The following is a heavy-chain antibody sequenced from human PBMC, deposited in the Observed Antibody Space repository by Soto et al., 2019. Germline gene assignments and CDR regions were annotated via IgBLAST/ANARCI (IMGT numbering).Heavy chain of an antibody. D-gene: IGHD3-22*01. CDR2: INPSGGST. Sequence: GASVKVSCKASGYTFTSYYMHWVRQAPGQGLEWMGIINPSGGSTSYAQKFQGRVTMTRDTSTSTVYMELSSLRSEDTAVYYCARVDYEARQRDAFDIWGQGTMVTVSS. J-gene: IGHJ3*02. CDR1: GYTFTSYY. V-gene: IGHV1-46*01. CDR3: ARVDYEARQRDAFDI.